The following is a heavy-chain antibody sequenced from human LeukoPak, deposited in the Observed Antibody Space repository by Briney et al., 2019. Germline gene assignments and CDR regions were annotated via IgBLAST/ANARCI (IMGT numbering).Heavy chain of an antibody. V-gene: IGHV3-74*01. J-gene: IGHJ4*02. D-gene: IGHD1-14*01. CDR3: LRYTYPYYFDY. Sequence: GRSLRLSCAASGFTFSSYSMNWVRQAPGKGRVWVSLINIDGSIATYADSVKGRFTISRDNANHTLYLQMNGLRAEDTAVYYCLRYTYPYYFDYWGQGTLVTVSS. CDR2: INIDGSIA. CDR1: GFTFSSYS.